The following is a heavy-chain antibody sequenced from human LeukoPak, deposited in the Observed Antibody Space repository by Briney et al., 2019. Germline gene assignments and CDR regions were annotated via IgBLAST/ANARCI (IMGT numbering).Heavy chain of an antibody. V-gene: IGHV1-46*01. J-gene: IGHJ3*02. CDR2: INPSGGST. D-gene: IGHD2-15*01. CDR1: GYTFTSYY. Sequence: ASVKVSCKASGYTFTSYYMHWVRQAPGQGLEWMGIINPSGGSTSYAQKFQGRVTMTRDTSTSTVYMELSCLRSEDTAVYYCARVLRGYCSGGSCYSFAFDIWGQGTMVTVSS. CDR3: ARVLRGYCSGGSCYSFAFDI.